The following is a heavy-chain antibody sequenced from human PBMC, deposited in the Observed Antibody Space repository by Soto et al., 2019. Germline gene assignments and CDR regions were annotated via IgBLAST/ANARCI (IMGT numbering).Heavy chain of an antibody. V-gene: IGHV3-30*18. J-gene: IGHJ4*02. CDR3: AKLGHCSGGTCYYFDF. CDR2: ISYVGSNK. D-gene: IGHD2-15*01. Sequence: GGSLRLSCSASGFGSRNYDIHWVRQAPGKGLEWVAIISYVGSNKYYADSVKGRFTISRDNSKNTLYLQMNSLRPEDTAVYYCAKLGHCSGGTCYYFDFWGRGTLVTVSS. CDR1: GFGSRNYD.